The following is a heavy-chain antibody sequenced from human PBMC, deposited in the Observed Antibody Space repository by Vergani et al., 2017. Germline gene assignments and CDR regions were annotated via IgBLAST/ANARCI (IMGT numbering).Heavy chain of an antibody. J-gene: IGHJ6*03. CDR3: ARDRVGMVPYYYYYYMDV. D-gene: IGHD5-24*01. V-gene: IGHV3-66*01. CDR2: IYSGGIT. Sequence: EVVLVESGGTLVQPGGSLRLSCAASGFTVSDNYMSWVRQAPGKGLEWVSIIYSGGITYYADSVKGRFTISRDISKNTLHLQLNSLRAEDTAVYYCARDRVGMVPYYYYYYMDVWGK. CDR1: GFTVSDNY.